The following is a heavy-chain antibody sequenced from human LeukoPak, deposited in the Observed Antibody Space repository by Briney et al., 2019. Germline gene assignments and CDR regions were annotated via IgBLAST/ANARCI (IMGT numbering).Heavy chain of an antibody. Sequence: ASVKVSCKVSGYTLTELSMHWVRQAPGKGLEWLGGFDPEDGETIYAQKFQGRVTMTEGTSTDTAYMELSSLGSEDTAVYYCATVIPVYYYGSGEFFDYWGQGTLVTVSS. D-gene: IGHD3-10*01. CDR3: ATVIPVYYYGSGEFFDY. CDR1: GYTLTELS. CDR2: FDPEDGET. V-gene: IGHV1-24*01. J-gene: IGHJ4*02.